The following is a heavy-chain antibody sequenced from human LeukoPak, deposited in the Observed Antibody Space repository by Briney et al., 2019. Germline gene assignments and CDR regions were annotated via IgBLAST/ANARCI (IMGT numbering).Heavy chain of an antibody. CDR1: GGSISSSNW. D-gene: IGHD2-2*01. J-gene: IGHJ4*02. CDR3: ARAGQGYCTSASCYLSLDY. V-gene: IGHV4-4*02. Sequence: SETLSLTCAVSGGSISSSNWWSWVRQPPGKGLEWIGEIYHSGSTNYNPSLKSRVAISVDKSKNQFSLNLNSVTAADTAVYYCARAGQGYCTSASCYLSLDYWGQGTLVTVSS. CDR2: IYHSGST.